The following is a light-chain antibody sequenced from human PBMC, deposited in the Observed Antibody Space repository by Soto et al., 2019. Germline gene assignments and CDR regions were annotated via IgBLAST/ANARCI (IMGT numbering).Light chain of an antibody. J-gene: IGLJ3*02. CDR2: ENT. V-gene: IGLV1-51*02. CDR1: SSNIGNNY. Sequence: QSVLPQPPSVSAAPGQKVTISCSGSSSNIGNNYVSWYQQFPGTAPKLLIYENTKRPSAIPDRFAGYRSGTSATLGITGLQTGDEADYYCGTWDSSLSAGVFGGGTKLTVL. CDR3: GTWDSSLSAGV.